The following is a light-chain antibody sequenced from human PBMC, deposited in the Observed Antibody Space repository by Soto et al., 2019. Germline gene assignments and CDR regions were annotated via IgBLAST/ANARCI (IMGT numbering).Light chain of an antibody. CDR1: SGSIGSNS. V-gene: IGLV6-57*04. CDR2: EDD. CDR3: QSYDTHTVV. J-gene: IGLJ2*01. Sequence: VLTQPHSVSESPGKTVTISCTRSSGSIGSNSVQWYQQRPGSAPTTVIYEDDQRPSGVPNRFAGSIDRSSNSASLTISGLQTEDEADYYCQSYDTHTVVFGGGTKLTVL.